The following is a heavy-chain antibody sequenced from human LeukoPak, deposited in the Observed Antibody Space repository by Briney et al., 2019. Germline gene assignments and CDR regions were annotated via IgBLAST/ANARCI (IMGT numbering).Heavy chain of an antibody. J-gene: IGHJ4*02. Sequence: PGGSLRLSCAASGFSINNYWMSWVRQAPGKGLEWVANINQAGSDKYYLDSVKGRFTISRDNAKNSLYLQMNSLRAEDTAVYYCARGMIRGVMDDYWGQGTLVTVSS. CDR2: INQAGSDK. D-gene: IGHD3-10*01. CDR1: GFSINNYW. CDR3: ARGMIRGVMDDY. V-gene: IGHV3-7*05.